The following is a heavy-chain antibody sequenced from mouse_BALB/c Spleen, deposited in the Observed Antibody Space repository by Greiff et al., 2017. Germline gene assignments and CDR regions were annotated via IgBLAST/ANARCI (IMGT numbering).Heavy chain of an antibody. D-gene: IGHD2-1*01. CDR3: TRRYGNYFYAMDY. Sequence: QVQLQQPGAELVRPGASVKLSCKASGYTFTSYWINWVKQRPGQGLEWIGNIYPSDSYTNYNQKFKDKATLTVDKSSSTAYMQLSSPTSEDSAVYYCTRRYGNYFYAMDYWGQGTSVTVSS. CDR2: IYPSDSYT. J-gene: IGHJ4*01. V-gene: IGHV1-69*02. CDR1: GYTFTSYW.